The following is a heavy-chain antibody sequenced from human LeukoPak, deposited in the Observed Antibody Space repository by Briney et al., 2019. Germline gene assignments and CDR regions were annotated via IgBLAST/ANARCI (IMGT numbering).Heavy chain of an antibody. J-gene: IGHJ4*02. CDR1: GFTFSSYS. V-gene: IGHV3-15*01. CDR3: TTGLSTTYVRHHYYGTIDY. CDR2: IKSKADGGTT. Sequence: GGSLRLSCAASGFTFSSYSMNWVRQAPGKGLEWVGRIKSKADGGTTDYAAPVKGRFTISRDDSKNTLYLQMNSLKTEDTAVYYCTTGLSTTYVRHHYYGTIDYWGQGTLVTVSS. D-gene: IGHD3-10*01.